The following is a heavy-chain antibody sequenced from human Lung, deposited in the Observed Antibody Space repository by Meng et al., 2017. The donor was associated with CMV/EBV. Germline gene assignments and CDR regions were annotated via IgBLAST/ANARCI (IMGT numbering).Heavy chain of an antibody. V-gene: IGHV4-4*02. J-gene: IGHJ1*01. Sequence: QVELGEAGPALVEPAETLYLTCAVSGDSINNHNWWAWVRQPPGKGLEWIGEIPHRGSSAYNPSLKSRVSMSIDKSKNQFSLKLTSVTAADTAVYHCLRRSGGSVWGQGTLVTVSS. CDR2: IPHRGSS. CDR3: LRRSGGSV. CDR1: GDSINNHNW. D-gene: IGHD3-10*01.